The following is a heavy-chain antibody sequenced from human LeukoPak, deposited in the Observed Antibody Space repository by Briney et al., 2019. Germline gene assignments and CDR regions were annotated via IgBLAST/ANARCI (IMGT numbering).Heavy chain of an antibody. D-gene: IGHD6-13*01. CDR2: IYTSGST. CDR3: AREFGIAAAGYYFDY. Sequence: SETLSLTCTVSGGSISSGSYYWSWIRQPAGKGLEWIGRIYTSGSTNYNPSLKSRVTISVDTSKNQFSLKLSSVTAADTAVYYCAREFGIAAAGYYFDYWGQGTLVTVSS. J-gene: IGHJ4*02. CDR1: GGSISSGSYY. V-gene: IGHV4-61*02.